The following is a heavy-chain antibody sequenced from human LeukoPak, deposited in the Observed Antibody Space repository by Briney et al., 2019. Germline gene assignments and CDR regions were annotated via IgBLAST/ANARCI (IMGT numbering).Heavy chain of an antibody. CDR1: GFSFSGSA. CDR2: IRSKVNSYET. D-gene: IGHD2-15*01. J-gene: IGHJ4*02. Sequence: QPGGSLRLSCAASGFSFSGSAMHWVRQASGKGLEWVGRIRSKVNSYETAYAASVKGRFTISRDDSKNTAYLQMNSLKTEDTAVYYCTTSAGGGGRGFDYWGQGTLVTVFS. CDR3: TTSAGGGGRGFDY. V-gene: IGHV3-73*01.